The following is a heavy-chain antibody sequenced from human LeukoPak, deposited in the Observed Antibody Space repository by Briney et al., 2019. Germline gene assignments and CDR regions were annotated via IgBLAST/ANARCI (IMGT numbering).Heavy chain of an antibody. CDR2: IRDSDDAT. V-gene: IGHV3-23*01. CDR3: AKPFADYPNPANGPLDT. J-gene: IGHJ5*02. D-gene: IGHD4-17*01. CDR1: GFTFRNYA. Sequence: GGSLRLSCVASGFTFRNYAMNWVRQAPGKGLKWVSSIRDSDDATYYADSVKGRFTISRDNSKNTLHLQMNNLRAEDTAVYYWAKPFADYPNPANGPLDTWGQGTLVTVSS.